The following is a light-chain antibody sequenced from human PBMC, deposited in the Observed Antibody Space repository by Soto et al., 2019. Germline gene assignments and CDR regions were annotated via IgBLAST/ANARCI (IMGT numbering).Light chain of an antibody. J-gene: IGKJ4*01. Sequence: DIQMTQSPSSLSASVGDRVTIACQSSHDVSRNLNWLQQKPGEAPKLLIYDTSNLERGILSRFSGSGSGTDFTLITSSLQPEDVATYYCKQYSSMVSFGGGTAIEIK. CDR3: KQYSSMVS. CDR2: DTS. CDR1: HDVSRN. V-gene: IGKV1-33*01.